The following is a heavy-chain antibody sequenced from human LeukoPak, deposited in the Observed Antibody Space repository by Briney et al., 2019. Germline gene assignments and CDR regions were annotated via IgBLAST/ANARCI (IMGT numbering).Heavy chain of an antibody. CDR1: GFTFSSYG. V-gene: IGHV3-30*02. J-gene: IGHJ6*03. Sequence: GFLRLSCAASGFTFSSYGMHWVRQAPGKGLEWVAFIRYDGSNKYYADSVKGRFTISRDNSKNTLYLQMNSLRAEDTAVYYCAKDSKLDYYGSGSYFYYYYYMDVWGKGTTVTVSS. CDR2: IRYDGSNK. CDR3: AKDSKLDYYGSGSYFYYYYYMDV. D-gene: IGHD3-10*01.